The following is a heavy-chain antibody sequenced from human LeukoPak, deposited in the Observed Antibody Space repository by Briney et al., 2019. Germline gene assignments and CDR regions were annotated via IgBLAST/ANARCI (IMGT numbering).Heavy chain of an antibody. V-gene: IGHV3-23*01. CDR2: ISGRGDGT. Sequence: GGSLRLSCAASGFTFSSFAISWVRQGRGKGVEWGASISGRGDGTSYADSVKGRFTISRDNTKNRLYLQMNSLRAEDTAVYYCAKAEHCSSTTCYAFDVWGQGTMVTVSS. D-gene: IGHD2-2*01. CDR3: AKAEHCSSTTCYAFDV. J-gene: IGHJ3*01. CDR1: GFTFSSFA.